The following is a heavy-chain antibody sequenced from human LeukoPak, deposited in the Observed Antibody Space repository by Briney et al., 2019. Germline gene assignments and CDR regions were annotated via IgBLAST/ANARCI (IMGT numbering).Heavy chain of an antibody. V-gene: IGHV3-21*01. Sequence: PGGSLRLSCAASGFTFSNAWMNWVRQAPGKGLEWVSSISSSSSYIYYADSVKGRFTISRDNAKNSLYLQMNSLRAEDTAVYYCARRPRMAAIDYWGQGTLVTVSS. CDR3: ARRPRMAAIDY. CDR2: ISSSSSYI. D-gene: IGHD6-13*01. CDR1: GFTFSNAW. J-gene: IGHJ4*02.